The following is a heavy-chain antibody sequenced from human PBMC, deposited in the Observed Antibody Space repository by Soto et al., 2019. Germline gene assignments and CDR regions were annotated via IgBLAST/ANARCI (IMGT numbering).Heavy chain of an antibody. CDR3: AREEGITMVRGVKYGMDV. CDR1: VGTFSSYA. J-gene: IGHJ6*02. CDR2: IIPIFGTA. D-gene: IGHD3-10*01. Sequence: SVKVSCKASVGTFSSYAISWVRQAPGQGLGWMGGIIPIFGTANYAQKFQGRVTIIADKSTSTAYMELSSLRSEDTAVYYCAREEGITMVRGVKYGMDVWGQGTTVTVSS. V-gene: IGHV1-69*06.